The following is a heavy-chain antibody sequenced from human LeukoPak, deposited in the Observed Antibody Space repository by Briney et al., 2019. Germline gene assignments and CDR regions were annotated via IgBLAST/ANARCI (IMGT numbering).Heavy chain of an antibody. J-gene: IGHJ4*02. CDR3: ARDQDIVVVPAAMGY. CDR2: IIPIFGTA. CDR1: GGTFSSYA. V-gene: IGHV1-69*05. D-gene: IGHD2-2*01. Sequence: GASVKVSCKASGGTFSSYAISWVRQAPGQGLEWMGGIIPIFGTANYAQKFQGRVTITRDTSISTAYMELSRLRSDDTAVYYCARDQDIVVVPAAMGYWGQGTLVTVSS.